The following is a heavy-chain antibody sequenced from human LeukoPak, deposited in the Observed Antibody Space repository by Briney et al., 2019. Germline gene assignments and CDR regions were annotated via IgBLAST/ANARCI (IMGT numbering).Heavy chain of an antibody. CDR3: ARSLYCSSTSCYGGSGSYFDY. J-gene: IGHJ4*02. V-gene: IGHV1-69*05. Sequence: SVKVSCKASGGTFSSYAIIWVRQAPGQGLEWMGGIIPIFGTANYAQKFQGRVTITTDESTSTAYMELSSLRSEDTAVYFCARSLYCSSTSCYGGSGSYFDYWGQGTLVTVSS. CDR1: GGTFSSYA. D-gene: IGHD2-2*01. CDR2: IIPIFGTA.